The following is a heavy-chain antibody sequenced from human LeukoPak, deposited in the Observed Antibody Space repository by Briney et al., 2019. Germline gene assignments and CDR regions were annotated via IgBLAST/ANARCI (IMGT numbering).Heavy chain of an antibody. Sequence: GGSLRLSCAASGFTFSTYWMSWVRQTPGKGLQWVANIKQDGSEKYYVDSVKGRFTISRDNAKNSLYLQMNSLRAEDTAVYYCAKDRKMATIKAHFDYWGQGTLVTVSS. CDR2: IKQDGSEK. V-gene: IGHV3-7*03. D-gene: IGHD5-24*01. CDR3: AKDRKMATIKAHFDY. J-gene: IGHJ4*02. CDR1: GFTFSTYW.